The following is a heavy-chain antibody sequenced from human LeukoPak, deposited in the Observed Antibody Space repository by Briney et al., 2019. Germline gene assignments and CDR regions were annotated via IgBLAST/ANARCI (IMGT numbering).Heavy chain of an antibody. D-gene: IGHD5-24*01. CDR3: ARVGRWLQFHVFDY. CDR1: GGSISSYY. CDR2: IYYSGST. Sequence: SETLSLTCTVSGGSISSYYWSWIRQPPGKGLEWIGYIYYSGSTNYNPSLKSRVTISVDTSKNQFSLKLSSVTAADTAVYYCARVGRWLQFHVFDYWGQGTLVTVSS. V-gene: IGHV4-59*01. J-gene: IGHJ4*02.